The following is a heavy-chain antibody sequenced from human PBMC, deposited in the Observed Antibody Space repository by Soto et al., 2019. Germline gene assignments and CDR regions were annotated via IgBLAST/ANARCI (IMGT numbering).Heavy chain of an antibody. V-gene: IGHV4-59*02. CDR2: MHYTGFS. CDR3: ARAPYGAAGTNTGSWPDGY. D-gene: IGHD6-13*01. J-gene: IGHJ4*02. Sequence: NPSETLSLTCSFSGDSVTSHYLTWIRQSPEKGLEWIGYMHYTGFSHYNPSLKSRLTTSVDRSKNQFTLQLTSVTVEDTAVYYCARAPYGAAGTNTGSWPDGYWGQGTLVTVSS. CDR1: GDSVTSHY.